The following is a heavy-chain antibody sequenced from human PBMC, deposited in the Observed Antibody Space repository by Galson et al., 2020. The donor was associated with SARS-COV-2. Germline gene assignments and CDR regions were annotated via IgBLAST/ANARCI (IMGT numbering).Heavy chain of an antibody. CDR2: THSTGST. CDR1: GGSITSGSYY. D-gene: IGHD3-22*01. V-gene: IGHV4-61*02. J-gene: IGHJ3*02. CDR3: ARSHVISGNALDI. Sequence: SETLSLTCTVSGGSITSGSYYWSWIRQHAGKKLEWNRRTHSTGSTNYNPSLKPRVTISVDTSKNQFSLRLSSVTSADTAVYYCARSHVISGNALDIWGQGTMVTVSS.